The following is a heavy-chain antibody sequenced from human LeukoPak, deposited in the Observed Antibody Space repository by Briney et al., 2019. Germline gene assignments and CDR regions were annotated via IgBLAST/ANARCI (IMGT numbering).Heavy chain of an antibody. CDR2: ISSSSSYI. V-gene: IGHV3-21*01. CDR3: ARDYWDYGDYDSYDI. J-gene: IGHJ3*02. CDR1: GFTFSSYS. Sequence: GGSLTLSCAPSGFTFSSYSMNWVRQAPGKGLEWVSSISSSSSYIYYADSVKGRFTISRDNAKNSLYLQMNSLRAEDTAVYYCARDYWDYGDYDSYDIWGQGTMVTVSS. D-gene: IGHD4-17*01.